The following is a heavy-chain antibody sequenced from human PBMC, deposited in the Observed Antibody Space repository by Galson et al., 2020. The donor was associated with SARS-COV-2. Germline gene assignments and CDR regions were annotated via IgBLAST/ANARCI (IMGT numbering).Heavy chain of an antibody. Sequence: ASAKVSCKASGYTFTSYYMHWVRQAPGQGLEWMGIINPSGGSTSYAQKFQGRVTMTRDTSTSTLYMELSSLRSEDTAVYYCARAEGVTIFGVVIDYCCYGMDVWGQGTTVTVSS. D-gene: IGHD3-3*01. CDR2: INPSGGST. J-gene: IGHJ6*02. CDR3: ARAEGVTIFGVVIDYCCYGMDV. CDR1: GYTFTSYY. V-gene: IGHV1-46*01.